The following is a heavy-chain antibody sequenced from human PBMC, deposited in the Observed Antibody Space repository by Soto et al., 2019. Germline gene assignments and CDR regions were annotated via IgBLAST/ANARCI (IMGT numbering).Heavy chain of an antibody. D-gene: IGHD3-10*01. CDR3: ARDAGSYYGSGSYDY. CDR1: GFTFSSYG. J-gene: IGHJ4*02. V-gene: IGHV3-33*01. Sequence: QVQLVESGGGVVQPGRSLRLSCAASGFTFSSYGRHWVRQAPGKGLEWVAVIWYDGSNKYYADSVKGRFTISRDNSKNTLYLQMNSLRAEDTAVYYCARDAGSYYGSGSYDYWGQGTLVTVSS. CDR2: IWYDGSNK.